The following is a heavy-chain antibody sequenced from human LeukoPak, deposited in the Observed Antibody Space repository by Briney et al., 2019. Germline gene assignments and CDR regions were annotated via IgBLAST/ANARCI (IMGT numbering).Heavy chain of an antibody. D-gene: IGHD1-26*01. V-gene: IGHV1-69*05. Sequence: ASVKVSCKASGGTFSSYAISWVRQAPGQGLEWMGGIIPIFGTANYAQKFQGRVTITTDESTSTAYMELSSLRSEDTAVYYCAREGSGSYQPRANWFDPWGQGTLVTVSS. CDR3: AREGSGSYQPRANWFDP. J-gene: IGHJ5*02. CDR1: GGTFSSYA. CDR2: IIPIFGTA.